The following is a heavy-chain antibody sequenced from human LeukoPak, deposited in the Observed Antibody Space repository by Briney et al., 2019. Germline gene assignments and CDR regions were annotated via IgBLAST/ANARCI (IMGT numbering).Heavy chain of an antibody. D-gene: IGHD1-26*01. CDR3: TKSQVGALAYFDY. Sequence: PGGSLSLSCAASGFTFSSYDMHWVRQAPGKGLEWVSSISSSSSYIYYADSVKGRFTISRVNAKNSLYLQMNSLRVEDTALYYCTKSQVGALAYFDYWGQGTLVTVSS. CDR2: ISSSSSYI. CDR1: GFTFSSYD. J-gene: IGHJ4*02. V-gene: IGHV3-21*04.